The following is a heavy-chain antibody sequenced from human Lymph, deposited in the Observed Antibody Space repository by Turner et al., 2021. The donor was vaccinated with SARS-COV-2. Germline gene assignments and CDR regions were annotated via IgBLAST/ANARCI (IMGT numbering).Heavy chain of an antibody. Sequence: QVQLVESGGGVVQPGRSLRLSCAASGFTFSGYGMHWARQAPGKGLEWVAVISYDGSNKYYADTVKGRFTISRDNSKNTLYLQMNSRRAEDTAVYYCAKVRSIFGVVIGGMDVWGQGTTVTVSS. J-gene: IGHJ6*02. CDR2: ISYDGSNK. CDR1: GFTFSGYG. CDR3: AKVRSIFGVVIGGMDV. D-gene: IGHD3-3*01. V-gene: IGHV3-30*18.